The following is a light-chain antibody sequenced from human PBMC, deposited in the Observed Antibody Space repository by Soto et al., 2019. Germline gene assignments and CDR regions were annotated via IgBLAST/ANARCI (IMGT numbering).Light chain of an antibody. CDR2: KVS. Sequence: DIQMTQSPSTLSASVGDTVTVTCRNSQTISTWLAWYQQKPGKAPKLLIHKVSSLASGVPSRFSGSGSGTEFTLTISSLQPDDFATYFCQQYYSYPWTFGQGTKVEIK. V-gene: IGKV1-5*03. CDR3: QQYYSYPWT. CDR1: QTISTW. J-gene: IGKJ1*01.